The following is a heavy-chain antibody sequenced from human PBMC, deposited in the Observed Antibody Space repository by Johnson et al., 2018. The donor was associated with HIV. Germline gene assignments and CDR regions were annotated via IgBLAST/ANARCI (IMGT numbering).Heavy chain of an antibody. CDR3: ARGVPDYVDAFDI. D-gene: IGHD4-17*01. CDR2: IYSGGST. CDR1: GFTVTSNY. Sequence: EVQLVESGGGLVQPGESLRLSCAAAGFTVTSNYMSWVRQAPGKGLEWVSVIYSGGSTYYADSVKVRFTISRDNSKNTLYLQMNSLRAEDTALYYCARGVPDYVDAFDIWGQGTMVTVSS. J-gene: IGHJ3*02. V-gene: IGHV3-66*01.